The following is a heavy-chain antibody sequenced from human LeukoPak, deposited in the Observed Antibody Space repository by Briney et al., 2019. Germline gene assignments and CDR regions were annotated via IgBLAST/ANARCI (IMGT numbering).Heavy chain of an antibody. V-gene: IGHV3-23*01. CDR3: AKDXSGXRDGDHSYGMDV. CDR1: GFTFSSYA. J-gene: IGHJ6*02. CDR2: ISGSGDNT. D-gene: IGHD4-17*01. Sequence: PGGSLRLSCAASGFTFSSYAMSWVRQAPGKGLEWVSAISGSGDNTYHADSVKGRFTISRDNSKNTLYLQMSSLRAEDTAEYYCAKDXSGXRDGDHSYGMDVWGQGTTVTVSS.